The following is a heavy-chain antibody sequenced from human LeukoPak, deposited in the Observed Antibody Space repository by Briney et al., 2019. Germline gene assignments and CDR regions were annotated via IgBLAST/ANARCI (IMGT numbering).Heavy chain of an antibody. CDR2: ISGSGIVT. CDR1: GFTFAKFA. V-gene: IGHV3-21*01. D-gene: IGHD4-17*01. Sequence: PGESLRLSCAISGFTFAKFAMSWVRQAPGKGLEWVSTISGSGIVTYYADSVKGRFTISRDNAKNSLYLQMNSLRAEDTAVYYCATTVTRDYWGQGTLVTVSS. J-gene: IGHJ4*02. CDR3: ATTVTRDY.